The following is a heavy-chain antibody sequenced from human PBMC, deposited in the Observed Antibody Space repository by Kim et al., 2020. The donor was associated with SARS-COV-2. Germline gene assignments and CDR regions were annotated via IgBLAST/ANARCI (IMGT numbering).Heavy chain of an antibody. V-gene: IGHV3-53*01. CDR2: IYSGGTT. J-gene: IGHJ3*02. Sequence: GGSLRLSCAASGFTVSSNYMSWVRQAPGKGLEWVSVIYSGGTTYYADSVKGRFTISRDNSKNTLYLQMNSLRAEDTAVYYCARKYTVGNAFDIWGQGTMVTVSS. D-gene: IGHD4-17*01. CDR1: GFTVSSNY. CDR3: ARKYTVGNAFDI.